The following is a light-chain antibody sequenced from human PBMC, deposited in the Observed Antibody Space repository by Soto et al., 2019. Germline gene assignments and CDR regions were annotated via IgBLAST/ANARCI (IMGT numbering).Light chain of an antibody. Sequence: DIVMTQSPDSLAVSLGETATINCKSSQTILYSSNRNYLAWFQQKSGQPPRLLVRWASTRESGVPDRFSGSGSGTDFTLTISALQAEDVAVYYCQQYYATPWTFGQGTKVEIK. CDR1: QTILYSSNRNY. CDR2: WAS. J-gene: IGKJ1*01. CDR3: QQYYATPWT. V-gene: IGKV4-1*01.